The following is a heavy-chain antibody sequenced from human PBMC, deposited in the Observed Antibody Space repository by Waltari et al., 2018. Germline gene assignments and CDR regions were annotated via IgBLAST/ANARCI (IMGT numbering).Heavy chain of an antibody. J-gene: IGHJ3*02. CDR2: INHSGST. Sequence: QVQLQQWGAGLLKPSETLSLTCAVYGGSFSGYYWSWIRQPPGKGLEWIGEINHSGSTNYNPSLKGRVTISVDTSKNQFSLKLSSVTAADTAVYYCARVKGRLRAFDIWGQGTMVTVS. CDR3: ARVKGRLRAFDI. CDR1: GGSFSGYY. V-gene: IGHV4-34*01.